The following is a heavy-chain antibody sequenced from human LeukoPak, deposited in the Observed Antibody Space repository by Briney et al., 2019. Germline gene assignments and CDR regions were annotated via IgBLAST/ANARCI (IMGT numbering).Heavy chain of an antibody. CDR1: GFTFSSNY. D-gene: IGHD3-10*01. CDR2: IYSGGST. Sequence: PGGSLRLSCAASGFTFSSNYMSWVRQAPGKGLEWVAVIYSGGSTYYSDSVKGRFTISRDNSKNTLYLQMNSLRAEDTAVYYCARVLTMVRGVIILAYYFDYWGQGTLVTVSS. V-gene: IGHV3-66*01. CDR3: ARVLTMVRGVIILAYYFDY. J-gene: IGHJ4*02.